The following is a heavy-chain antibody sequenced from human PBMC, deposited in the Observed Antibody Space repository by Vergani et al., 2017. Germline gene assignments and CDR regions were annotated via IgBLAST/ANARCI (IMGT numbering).Heavy chain of an antibody. CDR2: INPSGST. CDR1: GGSFSGYY. J-gene: IGHJ3*02. Sequence: QVQLQQWGAGLLKPSETLSLTCAVYGGSFSGYYWSWIRQPPGKGLEWIGEINPSGSTNYNPSLKSRLTISVDTSKNQFSLKLSSVTDADTAVYYWARVLGERGRYFDWFDAFDIWGQGTMVTVSS. CDR3: ARVLGERGRYFDWFDAFDI. V-gene: IGHV4-34*01. D-gene: IGHD3-9*01.